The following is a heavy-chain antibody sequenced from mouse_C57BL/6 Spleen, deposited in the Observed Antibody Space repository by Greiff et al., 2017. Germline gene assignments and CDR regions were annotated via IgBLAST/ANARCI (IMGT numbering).Heavy chain of an antibody. D-gene: IGHD2-2*01. J-gene: IGHJ2*01. V-gene: IGHV1-62-2*01. CDR2: FYPGSGSI. CDR1: GYTFTEYT. CDR3: ASHESGMVTARYFDY. Sequence: VQLQQSGAELVKPGASVKLSCKASGYTFTEYTIHWVKQRSGQGLEWIGWFYPGSGSIKYNEKFKDKATLTADKSSSTVYMELSRLTSEDSAVYFVASHESGMVTARYFDYWGQGTTLTVSS.